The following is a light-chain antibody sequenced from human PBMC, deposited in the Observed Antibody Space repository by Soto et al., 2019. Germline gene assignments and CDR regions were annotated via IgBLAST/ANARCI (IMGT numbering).Light chain of an antibody. V-gene: IGLV2-14*03. Sequence: QSALTQTASVSGSPGQSITMSCTGTSSDVGGYNFVSWYQQHPGKAPKLIVHEVANRLSGVSDRFSGSKSGNTAFLTISGLQAEDEAVYYCCSHSSSITWMFGGGTKLTVL. J-gene: IGLJ3*02. CDR2: EVA. CDR1: SSDVGGYNF. CDR3: CSHSSSITWM.